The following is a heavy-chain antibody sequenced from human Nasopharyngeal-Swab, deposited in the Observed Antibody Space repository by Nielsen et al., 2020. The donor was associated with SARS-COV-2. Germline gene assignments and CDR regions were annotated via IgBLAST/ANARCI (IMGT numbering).Heavy chain of an antibody. CDR2: IYHSGST. CDR3: ARVKREWLGIYYYYMDV. D-gene: IGHD6-19*01. Sequence: SETLSLTCAVSGGSISSSNWWSWVRQPPGKWLEYIGEIYHSGSTNYNPSLKSRVTISVDKSKNQFSLKLSSVTAADTAVYYCARVKREWLGIYYYYMDVWGKGTTVTVSS. CDR1: GGSISSSNW. J-gene: IGHJ6*03. V-gene: IGHV4-4*02.